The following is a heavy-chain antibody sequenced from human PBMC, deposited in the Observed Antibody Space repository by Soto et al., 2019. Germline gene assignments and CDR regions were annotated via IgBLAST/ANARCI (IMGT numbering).Heavy chain of an antibody. CDR1: GGSISTSNW. V-gene: IGHV4-4*02. D-gene: IGHD1-1*01. Sequence: QVQLQESGPGLVKPSGTLSLTCAVSGGSISTSNWWSWVRQPPGKGLEWIGEVYHSGSTNYNPSVKSRVAMSVDKSKNQLPLKLSSVTAADTALYYCARTSTRGTRFDYWGQGSLVTVSS. CDR2: VYHSGST. J-gene: IGHJ4*02. CDR3: ARTSTRGTRFDY.